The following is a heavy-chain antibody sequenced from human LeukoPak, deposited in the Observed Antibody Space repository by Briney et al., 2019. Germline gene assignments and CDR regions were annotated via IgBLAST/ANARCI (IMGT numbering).Heavy chain of an antibody. D-gene: IGHD3-16*01. CDR3: ARHRTWAFDY. Sequence: PSETLSLTCAVYGGSFIGYDWTWIRQPPGKGLEWIGSIYYSGSTYYNPSLKSRVTISVDTSKNQFSLKLSSVTAADTAVYYCARHRTWAFDYWGQGTLVTVSS. CDR2: IYYSGST. J-gene: IGHJ4*02. CDR1: GGSFIGYD. V-gene: IGHV4-34*01.